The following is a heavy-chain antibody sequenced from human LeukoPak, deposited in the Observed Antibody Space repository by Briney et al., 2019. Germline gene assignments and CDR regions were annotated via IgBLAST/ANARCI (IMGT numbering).Heavy chain of an antibody. J-gene: IGHJ4*02. V-gene: IGHV4-61*02. D-gene: IGHD6-25*01. CDR3: ARGGGSGTHFDY. CDR2: IYTSGST. CDR1: GGSISSGSYY. Sequence: PSETLSLTCTVSGGSISSGSYYWSWIRQPAGKGLEWIGRIYTSGSTSYNPSLKSRVTISVDTSKNQFSLKLSSVTAADTAVYYCARGGGSGTHFDYWGQGTLVTVSS.